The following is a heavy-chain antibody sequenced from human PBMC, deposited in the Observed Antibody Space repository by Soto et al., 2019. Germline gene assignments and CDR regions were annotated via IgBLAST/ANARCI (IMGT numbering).Heavy chain of an antibody. Sequence: QVQLVQSGAEVKKPGSSVKVSCKASGGTFSSYAISWVRQAPGQGLEWMGGIIPIFGTANYAQKFQGRVTVTADEPTSTDYMELSSLRSADTAVYYCAGHDYVWGSYRYTGGMDVWGEGTTVTVSS. D-gene: IGHD3-16*02. CDR3: AGHDYVWGSYRYTGGMDV. CDR1: GGTFSSYA. J-gene: IGHJ6*04. V-gene: IGHV1-69*12. CDR2: IIPIFGTA.